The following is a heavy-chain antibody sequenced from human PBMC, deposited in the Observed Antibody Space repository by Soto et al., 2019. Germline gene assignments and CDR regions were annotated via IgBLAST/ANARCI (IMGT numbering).Heavy chain of an antibody. CDR1: GGSISSSSYY. D-gene: IGHD5-12*01. CDR3: ARQRDGYNPIDY. Sequence: SETLSLTCTVSGGSISSSSYYWGWIRQPPGKGLEWIGSIYYSGSTYYNPSLKSRVTISVDTSKNQFSLKLSSVTAADTAVYYCARQRDGYNPIDYWGQGTLVTVSS. V-gene: IGHV4-39*01. CDR2: IYYSGST. J-gene: IGHJ4*02.